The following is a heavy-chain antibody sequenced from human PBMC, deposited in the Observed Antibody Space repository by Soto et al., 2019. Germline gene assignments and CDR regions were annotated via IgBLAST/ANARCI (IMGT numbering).Heavy chain of an antibody. Sequence: QVQLVQSGTEVKTPGSSVKVSCKASGGSLSTNPISWVRQAPGQGLEWMGGTGSGTGTGNHAQKFQGRLTVTADKSTSTVYMELTNLSSEDTAVYDCARRDSGGFYRFFDSWGQGTLVTVSS. CDR3: ARRDSGGFYRFFDS. V-gene: IGHV1-69*06. CDR1: GGSLSTNP. J-gene: IGHJ4*02. CDR2: TGSGTGTG. D-gene: IGHD2-15*01.